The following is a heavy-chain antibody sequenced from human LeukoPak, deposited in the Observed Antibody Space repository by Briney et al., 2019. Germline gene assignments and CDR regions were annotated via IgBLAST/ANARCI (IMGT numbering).Heavy chain of an antibody. V-gene: IGHV3-30*04. CDR1: GFTLRSHA. Sequence: GRSLRLSCAASGFTLRSHAMRWVRQAPGKGLDWVAVISYDGSRKYYADSVKGRFTISRDNSKNTLYLQMNSLTIEDTAVYYCARDHDGGYLDYWGQGTLVTVSS. D-gene: IGHD4-23*01. CDR3: ARDHDGGYLDY. CDR2: ISYDGSRK. J-gene: IGHJ4*02.